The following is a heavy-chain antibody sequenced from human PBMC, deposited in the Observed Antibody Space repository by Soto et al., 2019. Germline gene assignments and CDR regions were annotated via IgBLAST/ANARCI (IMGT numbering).Heavy chain of an antibody. Sequence: SETLSLTCTVSGGSISSGGYYWSWIRQHPGKGLEWIGYIYYSGSTYYNPSLKSRVTISVDTSKNQFSLKLSSVTAADTAVYYCARSGGYYYDSSGYQYFDYWGQGTLVTVSS. CDR2: IYYSGST. J-gene: IGHJ4*02. CDR1: GGSISSGGYY. CDR3: ARSGGYYYDSSGYQYFDY. D-gene: IGHD3-22*01. V-gene: IGHV4-31*03.